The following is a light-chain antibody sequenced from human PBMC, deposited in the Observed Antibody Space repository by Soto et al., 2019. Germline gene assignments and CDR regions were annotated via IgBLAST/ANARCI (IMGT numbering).Light chain of an antibody. CDR1: QSVSSSY. CDR3: QQYNNWPWT. Sequence: EIVLTQSPGTLSLSPGERATLSCRASQSVSSSYLAWYQQKPGQAPRLLIYGASSRATGIPDRFSGSGSGTDFTLTISSLQSVDFAVYSCQQYNNWPWTFGQGTKVDI. V-gene: IGKV3-20*01. CDR2: GAS. J-gene: IGKJ1*01.